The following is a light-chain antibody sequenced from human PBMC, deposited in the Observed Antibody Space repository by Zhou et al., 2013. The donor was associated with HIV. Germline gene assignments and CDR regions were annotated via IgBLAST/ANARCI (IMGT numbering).Light chain of an antibody. CDR3: QSYDSSLSGFHV. CDR1: SSNIGAGYD. Sequence: QSVLTQPPSVSGGPQGQRVTISCTGSSSNIGAGYDVHWYQQLPGTAPKFLIYGNSNRPSGVPDRFSGSKSGTSASLAITGLQAEDEADYYCQSYDSSLSGFHVFGTGTKVTVL. CDR2: GNS. V-gene: IGLV1-40*01. J-gene: IGLJ1*01.